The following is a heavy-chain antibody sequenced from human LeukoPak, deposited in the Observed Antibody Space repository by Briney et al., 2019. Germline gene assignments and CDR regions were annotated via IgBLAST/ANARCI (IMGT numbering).Heavy chain of an antibody. CDR3: ARVYSGYVGY. Sequence: AAVKVSCKASGYTFTSYDINGVREATGQGLEWMGWMNPNSGNTNYAQKLQGRVTMTTDTSTSTAYMELRSLTSDDTAVYYCARVYSGYVGYWGQATLVTVSS. CDR2: MNPNSGNT. J-gene: IGHJ4*02. D-gene: IGHD5-12*01. CDR1: GYTFTSYD. V-gene: IGHV1-18*01.